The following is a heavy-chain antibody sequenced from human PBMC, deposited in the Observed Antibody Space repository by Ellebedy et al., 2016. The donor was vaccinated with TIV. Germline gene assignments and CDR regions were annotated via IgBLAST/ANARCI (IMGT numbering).Heavy chain of an antibody. J-gene: IGHJ6*02. CDR3: ARERELGGPDYGGSKSGYYYYGMDV. V-gene: IGHV1-69*06. CDR1: GGTFSTYG. D-gene: IGHD4-23*01. CDR2: IIPIFGTA. Sequence: ASVKVSCKASGGTFSTYGISWVRQAPGQGLEWMGGIIPIFGTANYAPQFQGRVTITADKSTTPASMELRSLRSEDTAVYYCARERELGGPDYGGSKSGYYYYGMDVWGQGTTVTVSS.